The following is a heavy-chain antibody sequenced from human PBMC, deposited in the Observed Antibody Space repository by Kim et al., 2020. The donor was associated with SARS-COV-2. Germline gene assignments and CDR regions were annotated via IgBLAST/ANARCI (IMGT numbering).Heavy chain of an antibody. Sequence: AGSVKGQFTISSDTSKNTLYLQMNSLRAEDTAVYYCAKEAGYSSGWYYRYWGQGTLVTVSS. V-gene: IGHV3-23*01. CDR3: AKEAGYSSGWYYRY. J-gene: IGHJ4*02. D-gene: IGHD6-19*01.